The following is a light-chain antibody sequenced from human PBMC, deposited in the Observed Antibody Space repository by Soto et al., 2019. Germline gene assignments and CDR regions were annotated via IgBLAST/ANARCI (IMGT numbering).Light chain of an antibody. CDR2: AAS. J-gene: IGKJ1*01. Sequence: DILMPQSPAALSASVGDRVTITCRASQGISNYLAWYQQKPGKVPKLLIYAASTLQSGVPSRFSGSGSGTDFTLTISSLQPEDVATYYCQKYNSAPRTFGQGTKVDIK. V-gene: IGKV1-27*01. CDR1: QGISNY. CDR3: QKYNSAPRT.